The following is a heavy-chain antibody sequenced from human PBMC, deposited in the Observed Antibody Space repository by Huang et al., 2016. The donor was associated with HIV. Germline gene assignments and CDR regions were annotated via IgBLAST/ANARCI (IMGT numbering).Heavy chain of an antibody. D-gene: IGHD3-10*01. J-gene: IGHJ5*02. V-gene: IGHV3-21*01. Sequence: DVQLVESGGGLVKPGGSLRLYCAASGFSFDSFAMHWVRQAPGKGLEWFASITARSSFKDYAGSLTGRFTVSRDNAKNSLYLQMNSLRPEDTAVYYCVRENYGSGSTLHWFDPWGQGTLVTVSS. CDR3: VRENYGSGSTLHWFDP. CDR1: GFSFDSFA. CDR2: ITARSSFK.